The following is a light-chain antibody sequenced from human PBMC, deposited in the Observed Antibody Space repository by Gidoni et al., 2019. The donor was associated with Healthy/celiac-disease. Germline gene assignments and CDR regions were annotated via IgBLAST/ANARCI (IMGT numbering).Light chain of an antibody. V-gene: IGLV3-19*01. CDR3: NSRDSSGNHLV. Sequence: SSELTQDPAVSVALGQTVRITCQGDSLRSYYASWYQQKPGQPPVLVIYGKNNRPSGIPHRFSGSSSGNTASLTSTGAQAEDEADYYCNSRDSSGNHLVFGGGTKLTVL. CDR1: SLRSYY. CDR2: GKN. J-gene: IGLJ2*01.